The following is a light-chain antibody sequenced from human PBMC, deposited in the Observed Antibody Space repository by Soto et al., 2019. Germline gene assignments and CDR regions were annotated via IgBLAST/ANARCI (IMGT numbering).Light chain of an antibody. CDR1: QSVSRSN. Sequence: EIVLTQSPATLSLSPGDRATLSCRASQSVSRSNLARYQQKPGQAPRLLIYGASSRATGIPDRFSGGGTGTDFTLTISRLEPEDFAVYYCQQYGSSPRTFGQGTKVEIK. CDR2: GAS. V-gene: IGKV3-20*01. CDR3: QQYGSSPRT. J-gene: IGKJ1*01.